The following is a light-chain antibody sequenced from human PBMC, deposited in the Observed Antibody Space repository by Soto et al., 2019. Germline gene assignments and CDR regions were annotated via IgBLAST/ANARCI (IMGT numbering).Light chain of an antibody. V-gene: IGKV1-39*01. CDR2: SAS. CDR1: QAINTY. Sequence: DIQMTQSPSSLSASLGARVTITFRASQAINTYLHWFQQRPGGAPKLLIYSASSLQTGVPPRFSGSGSGTHFTLTISSLQAEDFATYYCQQSSSTPHTFGQGTKVDIK. CDR3: QQSSSTPHT. J-gene: IGKJ2*01.